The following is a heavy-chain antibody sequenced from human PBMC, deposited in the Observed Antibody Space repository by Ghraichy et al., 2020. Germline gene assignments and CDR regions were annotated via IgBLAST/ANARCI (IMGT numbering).Heavy chain of an antibody. J-gene: IGHJ3*02. CDR1: GFTFSNYW. Sequence: GGSLRLSCAASGFTFSNYWMNWVRQAPGKGLEWVANMKQDGGEKYYVDSVKGRFTISRDNAKKSLHLQMKSLRAEDTAVYYCARALYPYGANSGGYDAFDIWGQGTMVTVS. CDR2: MKQDGGEK. V-gene: IGHV3-7*01. D-gene: IGHD4-23*01. CDR3: ARALYPYGANSGGYDAFDI.